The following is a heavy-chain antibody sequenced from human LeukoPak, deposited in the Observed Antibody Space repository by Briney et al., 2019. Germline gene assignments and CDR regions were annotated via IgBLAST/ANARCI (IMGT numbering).Heavy chain of an antibody. J-gene: IGHJ4*02. CDR1: GGTFSSYA. CDR3: AKSDCSHIGCKRLHY. V-gene: IGHV1-69*05. CDR2: IIPIFGTA. D-gene: IGHD2-21*02. Sequence: ASVKVSCKASGGTFSSYAISWVRQAPGQGLEWMGGIIPIFGTANYAQKFQGRVTITTDESTSTAYMELSSLRSEDTAFFYCAKSDCSHIGCKRLHYWGQGTLVTVSS.